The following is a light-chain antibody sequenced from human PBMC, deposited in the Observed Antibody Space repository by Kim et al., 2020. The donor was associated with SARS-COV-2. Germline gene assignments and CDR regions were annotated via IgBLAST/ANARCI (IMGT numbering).Light chain of an antibody. Sequence: LIPGEGATLTCRASQSISRYLAWYQQKPGQAPRLLIYDASNRATGIPARFSGSGSGTDFTLTINSLEPEDFAVYYCQQRSNWPLTFGGGTKVDIK. CDR2: DAS. CDR1: QSISRY. CDR3: QQRSNWPLT. J-gene: IGKJ4*01. V-gene: IGKV3-11*01.